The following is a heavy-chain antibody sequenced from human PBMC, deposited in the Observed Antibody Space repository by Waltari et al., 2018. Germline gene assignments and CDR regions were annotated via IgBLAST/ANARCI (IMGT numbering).Heavy chain of an antibody. CDR3: ANLRGSSWSKPYYYYYMDV. CDR1: GFTFSSYG. Sequence: QVQLVESGGGVVQPGRSLRLSCAASGFTFSSYGMHWVRQAPGKGLDWVAVIWYDGSNKYYADSVKGRFTISRDNSKNTLYLQMNSLRAEDTAVYYCANLRGSSWSKPYYYYYMDVWGKGTTVTVSS. D-gene: IGHD6-13*01. CDR2: IWYDGSNK. J-gene: IGHJ6*03. V-gene: IGHV3-33*06.